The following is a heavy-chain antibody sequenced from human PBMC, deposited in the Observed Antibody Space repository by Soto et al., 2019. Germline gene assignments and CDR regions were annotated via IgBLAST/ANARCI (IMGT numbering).Heavy chain of an antibody. V-gene: IGHV3-11*01. Sequence: DGSLRLSCVASGSTFSDYYMTWIRQAPGKGLEWVSHISDSGTFIYYADLVKGRFTISRDNADQSLYLHMNSLRVEDTVVYYCPRDRAFVASRLLDPWGQGTLVKVSS. D-gene: IGHD2-21*01. J-gene: IGHJ5*02. CDR2: ISDSGTFI. CDR3: PRDRAFVASRLLDP. CDR1: GSTFSDYY.